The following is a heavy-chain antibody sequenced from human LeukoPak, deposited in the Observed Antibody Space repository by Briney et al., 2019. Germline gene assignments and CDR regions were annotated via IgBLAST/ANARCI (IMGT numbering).Heavy chain of an antibody. D-gene: IGHD6-25*01. V-gene: IGHV3-43*02. J-gene: IGHJ4*02. CDR1: EFTFANYV. CDR2: ISENGGIT. CDR3: ASAAGY. Sequence: GGSLRLSCAASEFTFANYVMHWVRQAPGKGLELVSLISENGGITYYADSVQGQFTISRDNSKNSLYLVMNSVTAADTALYYCASAAGYWGQGTLVTVSS.